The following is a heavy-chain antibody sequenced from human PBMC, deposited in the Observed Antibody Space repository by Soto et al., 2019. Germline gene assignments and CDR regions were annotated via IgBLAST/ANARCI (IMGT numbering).Heavy chain of an antibody. V-gene: IGHV4-39*01. CDR1: GGSIDRSNYY. D-gene: IGHD3-10*01. Sequence: QLQLQESGPGLVKPSETLSLTCNVSGGSIDRSNYYWDWLRQTPGKGLEWIGTTYYNGNANYTPSLRSRVSMSVDTSKNPFTLKLVSVTAADAAVYYCARHFVAVVIKGWGYWGQGTLVTVSS. CDR3: ARHFVAVVIKGWGY. J-gene: IGHJ4*02. CDR2: TYYNGNA.